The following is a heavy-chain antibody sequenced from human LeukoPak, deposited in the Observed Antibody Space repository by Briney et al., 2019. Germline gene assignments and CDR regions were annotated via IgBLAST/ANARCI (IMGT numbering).Heavy chain of an antibody. Sequence: SETLSLTCAVYGESFSGYYWTWIRQPPAKGLEWIREINHSGSTNYNPSLKSRVTISVDTYKNQFSLKLSSVTAADTAVYYCARVGDIVVFDAFDIWGQGTMVTVSS. D-gene: IGHD2-15*01. V-gene: IGHV4-34*01. CDR1: GESFSGYY. CDR2: INHSGST. CDR3: ARVGDIVVFDAFDI. J-gene: IGHJ3*02.